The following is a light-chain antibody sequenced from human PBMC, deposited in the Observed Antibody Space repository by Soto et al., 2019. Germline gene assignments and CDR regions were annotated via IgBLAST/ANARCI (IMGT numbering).Light chain of an antibody. J-gene: IGLJ1*01. CDR1: STDFVIYNR. CDR3: SLYTSENTYV. Sequence: QSALTQPPSVSGSPGQSVTISCTGTSTDFVIYNRVSWYQQPPGTAPKLIVYEASNRPSGVPDRFSGSKSGNTASLTISGLQAADEADYYCSLYTSENTYVFGTGTKLTVL. V-gene: IGLV2-18*01. CDR2: EAS.